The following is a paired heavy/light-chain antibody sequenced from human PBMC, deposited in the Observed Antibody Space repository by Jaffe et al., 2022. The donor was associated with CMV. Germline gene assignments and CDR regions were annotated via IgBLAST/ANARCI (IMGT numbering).Heavy chain of an antibody. CDR2: ISRVGDTL. D-gene: IGHD5-18*01. Sequence: QVQLVESGGGLVKPGGSLRLSCAASGFTLSDYYMSWIRQAPGKGLEWVAYISRVGDTLKYADFVEGRFTISRDHAENSLYLQMNSLRAEDTAVYYCARDPVDTDMVNFDYWGQGTLVTVSS. CDR1: GFTLSDYY. V-gene: IGHV3-11*01. CDR3: ARDPVDTDMVNFDY. J-gene: IGHJ4*02.
Light chain of an antibody. Sequence: EIVLTQSPGTLSLSPGERATLSCRASQSVSRNYLAWYQQKPGQAPRLLIDGASSRVTGIPDRFSGSGSGTDFSLTISRLEPEDFAVYYCQQYGSSPPITFGQGTRLEIK. V-gene: IGKV3-20*01. CDR3: QQYGSSPPIT. J-gene: IGKJ5*01. CDR1: QSVSRNY. CDR2: GAS.